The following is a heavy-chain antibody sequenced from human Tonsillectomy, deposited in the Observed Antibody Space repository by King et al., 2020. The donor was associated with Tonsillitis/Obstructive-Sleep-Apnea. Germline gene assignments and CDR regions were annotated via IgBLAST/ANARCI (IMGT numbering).Heavy chain of an antibody. V-gene: IGHV4-59*01. Sequence: VQLQESGPGLVKPSETLSLTCTVSGGSISSYYWSWIRQPPGKGLEWIGYIYYSGSTNYNPSLKSRVTISVDTSKNQFSLKLSSVTAADTAVYYCARDQGGPYCGNPENAFDIWGQGTMVTVSS. CDR2: IYYSGST. J-gene: IGHJ3*02. D-gene: IGHD4-23*01. CDR3: ARDQGGPYCGNPENAFDI. CDR1: GGSISSYY.